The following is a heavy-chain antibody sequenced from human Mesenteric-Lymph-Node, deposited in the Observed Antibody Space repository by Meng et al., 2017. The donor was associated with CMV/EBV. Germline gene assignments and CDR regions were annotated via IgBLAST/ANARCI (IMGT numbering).Heavy chain of an antibody. Sequence: SETLSLTCTISGGSISGYYWSWIRQPPGKGLEWIGYISYSGMTNYNPSLKSRVTISVDTSKNQFSLKLSSVTAADTAVYYCAGDSTFRGLSYWGQGTLVTVSS. D-gene: IGHD3-10*01. V-gene: IGHV4-59*01. J-gene: IGHJ4*02. CDR3: AGDSTFRGLSY. CDR1: GGSISGYY. CDR2: ISYSGMT.